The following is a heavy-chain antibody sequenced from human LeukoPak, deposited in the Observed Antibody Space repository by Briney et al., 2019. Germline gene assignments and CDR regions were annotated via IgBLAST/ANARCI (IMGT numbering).Heavy chain of an antibody. CDR1: GGTFASYA. J-gene: IGHJ4*02. Sequence: SVKVSCKASGGTFASYAIGGGGQPPGQGLDWMGGIIPIFGTANYAQKFQGRVTITADESTSTAYMELSSLRSEDTAVYYCARSGIAAAGIFDYWGQGTLVTVSS. V-gene: IGHV1-69*13. CDR2: IIPIFGTA. D-gene: IGHD6-13*01. CDR3: ARSGIAAAGIFDY.